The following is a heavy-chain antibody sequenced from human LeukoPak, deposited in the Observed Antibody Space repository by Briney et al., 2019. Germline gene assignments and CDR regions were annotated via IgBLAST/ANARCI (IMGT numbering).Heavy chain of an antibody. V-gene: IGHV3-21*01. CDR1: GFTFSSYA. CDR3: ARSPYYYDSSGYHLDS. J-gene: IGHJ4*02. CDR2: ISSSSSYI. Sequence: GGSLRLSCAASGFTFSSYAMSWVRQAPGKGLEWVSSISSSSSYIYYADSVKGRFTISRDNAKNSLYLQMNSLRAADTAVYYCARSPYYYDSSGYHLDSWGQGTLVTVSS. D-gene: IGHD3-22*01.